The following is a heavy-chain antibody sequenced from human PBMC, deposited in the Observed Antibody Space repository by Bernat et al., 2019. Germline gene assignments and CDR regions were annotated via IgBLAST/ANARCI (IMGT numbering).Heavy chain of an antibody. CDR2: IWHDGSNK. V-gene: IGHV3-33*01. D-gene: IGHD4-17*01. CDR3: ARGGANYGDYFRY. J-gene: IGHJ4*02. Sequence: QVQLVESGGGVVQPGRSLRLSCAASGFTFSIYGMHWFRQAPGKGLEGVAAIWHDGSNKYYADSVKGRFTISRDNSKNTLYLQMNGLRAEDTAGYYCARGGANYGDYFRYWGQGTLVTVSS. CDR1: GFTFSIYG.